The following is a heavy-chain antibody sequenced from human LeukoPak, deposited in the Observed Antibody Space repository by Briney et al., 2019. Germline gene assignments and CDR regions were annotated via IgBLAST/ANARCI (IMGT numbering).Heavy chain of an antibody. Sequence: ASVKGSCKASGYTFSYYDVNWVRQAPGQGLEWMGWMKPTSGDTGYAQKFQGRVTMTRSMSKNTAYMELSRLRSEDTAVYFCARVVMKAFYYYYMDVWGKGTTIIISS. CDR1: GYTFSYYD. D-gene: IGHD2-21*01. J-gene: IGHJ6*03. CDR2: MKPTSGDT. V-gene: IGHV1-8*01. CDR3: ARVVMKAFYYYYMDV.